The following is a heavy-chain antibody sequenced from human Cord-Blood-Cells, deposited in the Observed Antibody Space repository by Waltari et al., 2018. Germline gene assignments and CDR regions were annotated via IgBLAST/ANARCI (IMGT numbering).Heavy chain of an antibody. Sequence: QVQLVQSGAAVKKPGASVKVSCKASGYTFTRHYMHCVRQSPGQGLEWMGWINPNSGGTNYAQKFQGRVTMTRDTSISTAYMELSRLRSDDTAVYYCASLYSGSYRNWFDPWGQGTLVTVSS. J-gene: IGHJ5*02. V-gene: IGHV1-2*02. CDR1: GYTFTRHY. D-gene: IGHD1-26*01. CDR2: INPNSGGT. CDR3: ASLYSGSYRNWFDP.